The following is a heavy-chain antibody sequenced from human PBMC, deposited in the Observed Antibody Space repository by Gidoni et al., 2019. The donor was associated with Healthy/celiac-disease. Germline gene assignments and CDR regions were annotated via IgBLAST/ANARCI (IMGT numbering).Heavy chain of an antibody. V-gene: IGHV3-23*01. CDR3: AKPLRGGLYAFRTLFAFDI. CDR1: GFTFSSYA. J-gene: IGHJ3*02. CDR2: ISGSGGST. D-gene: IGHD2-8*01. Sequence: EVQLLESGGGLVQPGGSLRLSCAASGFTFSSYAMSWVRPAPGKGLEWVSAISGSGGSTYYADSVKGRFTISRDNSKNTLYLQMNSLRAEDTAVYYCAKPLRGGLYAFRTLFAFDIWGQGTMVTVSS.